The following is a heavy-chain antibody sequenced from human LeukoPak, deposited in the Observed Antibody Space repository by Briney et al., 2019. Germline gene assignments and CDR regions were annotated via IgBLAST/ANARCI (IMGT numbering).Heavy chain of an antibody. CDR3: APSSPGFDY. V-gene: IGHV4-39*01. J-gene: IGHJ4*02. Sequence: SETLSLTCTVSGGSISSSSYYGGWVRQPPGKGLEWIGSIYYSGSTYYNPSLKSRVTISVDTSKNQFSLKLSSVTVADTAVYYCAPSSPGFDYWGQGTLVTVSS. CDR2: IYYSGST. D-gene: IGHD2-15*01. CDR1: GGSISSSSYY.